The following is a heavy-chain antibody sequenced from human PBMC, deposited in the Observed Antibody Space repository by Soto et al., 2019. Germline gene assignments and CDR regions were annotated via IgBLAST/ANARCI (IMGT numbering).Heavy chain of an antibody. Sequence: PGGSLRLSCAASGFTFSSYWMSWVRQAPGKGLEWVANIKQDGSEKYYVEYVKGRFTISRDNAKNSLYLQMNSLRAEDTAVYYCARLTWVITIFGVVPPHYYYYMDVWGKGTTVTVSS. CDR3: ARLTWVITIFGVVPPHYYYYMDV. V-gene: IGHV3-7*01. CDR1: GFTFSSYW. J-gene: IGHJ6*03. D-gene: IGHD3-3*01. CDR2: IKQDGSEK.